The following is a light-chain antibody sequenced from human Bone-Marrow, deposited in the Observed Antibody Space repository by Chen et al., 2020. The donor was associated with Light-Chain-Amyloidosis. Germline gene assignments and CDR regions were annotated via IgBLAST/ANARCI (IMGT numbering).Light chain of an antibody. CDR2: DDS. V-gene: IGLV3-21*02. CDR3: QVWHRSSDRPV. CDR1: NIGSTS. J-gene: IGLJ3*02. Sequence: SYVLTQPSSVSVAPGQTATIACGGNNIGSTSVHWYQQTPGQAPLLVVYDDSDRPSGIPERLSGSNSGNTATLTISRGEAGHVADYYCQVWHRSSDRPVFGGGTKLTVL.